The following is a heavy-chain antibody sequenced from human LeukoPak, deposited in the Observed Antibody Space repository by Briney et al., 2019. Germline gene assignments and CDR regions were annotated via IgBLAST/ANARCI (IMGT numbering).Heavy chain of an antibody. CDR3: ARDRGRAVDTAMAPDAFDI. CDR1: GFTFSSYG. CDR2: IWYDGSNK. D-gene: IGHD5-18*01. V-gene: IGHV3-33*01. J-gene: IGHJ3*02. Sequence: GGSLRLSCAASGFTFSSYGMHWVRQAPGKGLEWVAVIWYDGSNKYYADSVKGRFTVSRDNSKNTLYLQMNSLRAEDTAVYYCARDRGRAVDTAMAPDAFDIWGQGTMVTVSS.